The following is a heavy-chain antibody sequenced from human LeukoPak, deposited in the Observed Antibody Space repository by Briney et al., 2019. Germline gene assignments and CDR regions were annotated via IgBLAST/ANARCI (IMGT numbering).Heavy chain of an antibody. CDR3: ARFVGYNVYFDY. V-gene: IGHV4-59*01. CDR2: IHYSGST. D-gene: IGHD5-24*01. Sequence: SETLSLTCTVSGGSISSYYRSWIRQPPGKGLEWIGYIHYSGSTNYNPSLKSRVTISVDTSKNQFSLKLSSVTAADTAVYYCARFVGYNVYFDYWGQGTLVTVSS. J-gene: IGHJ4*02. CDR1: GGSISSYY.